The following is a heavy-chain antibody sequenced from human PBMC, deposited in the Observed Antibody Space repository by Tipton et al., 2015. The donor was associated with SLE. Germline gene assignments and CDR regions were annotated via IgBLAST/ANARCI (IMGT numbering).Heavy chain of an antibody. CDR3: ARDTSYRLDY. Sequence: QVQLVQSGAEVKKPGASVKVSCKASGYTFTSYGISWVRQAPGQGLEWMGRIIPILNIPDYAQKFQGSVTITADKSSNTVYMELSSLRSEDTAVYYCARDTSYRLDYWGQGTLVTVSS. J-gene: IGHJ4*02. CDR2: IIPILNIP. D-gene: IGHD3-16*02. V-gene: IGHV1-69*09. CDR1: GYTFTSYG.